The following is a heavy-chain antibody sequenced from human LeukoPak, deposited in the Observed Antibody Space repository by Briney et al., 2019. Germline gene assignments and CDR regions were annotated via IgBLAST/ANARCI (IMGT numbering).Heavy chain of an antibody. V-gene: IGHV3-23*01. J-gene: IGHJ3*02. CDR3: AKGPAGCSGGSCYDALDI. CDR1: GFTFSSYA. D-gene: IGHD2-15*01. Sequence: GGSLRLSCAASGFTFSSYAMSWVRQAPGKGLEWVSAISGSGGSTYYADSVKGRFTISRDNSKNTLYLQMNSLRAEDTAVYYCAKGPAGCSGGSCYDALDIWGQGTMVTVSS. CDR2: ISGSGGST.